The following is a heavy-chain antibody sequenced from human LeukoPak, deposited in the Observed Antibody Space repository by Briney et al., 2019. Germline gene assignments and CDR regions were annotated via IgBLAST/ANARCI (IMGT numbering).Heavy chain of an antibody. CDR3: ARDSYYDTSGYFNDTFDM. Sequence: PETLSLTCTVSGVSISSYYWSWIRQPPGKGLEWIGHISDSGDTNYNPSLKSRVTISVDTSKKQFSLKLSSVTTADTAVYYCARDSYYDTSGYFNDTFDMWGQGTLVTVSS. V-gene: IGHV4-59*01. J-gene: IGHJ3*02. CDR1: GVSISSYY. D-gene: IGHD3-22*01. CDR2: ISDSGDT.